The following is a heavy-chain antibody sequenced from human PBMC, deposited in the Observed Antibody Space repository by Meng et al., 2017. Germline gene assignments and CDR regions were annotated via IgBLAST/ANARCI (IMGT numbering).Heavy chain of an antibody. D-gene: IGHD3-3*01. CDR2: INPNSGGT. Sequence: ASVKVSCKASGYTFTGYYMHWVRQAPGQGLEWMGRINPNSGGTNYAQKFQGRVTMTRDTSISTAYMELSRLRSDDTAVYYCARSGHYDVWSGYYIAPYYFDYWGQGTLVTVSS. CDR1: GYTFTGYY. J-gene: IGHJ4*02. CDR3: ARSGHYDVWSGYYIAPYYFDY. V-gene: IGHV1-2*06.